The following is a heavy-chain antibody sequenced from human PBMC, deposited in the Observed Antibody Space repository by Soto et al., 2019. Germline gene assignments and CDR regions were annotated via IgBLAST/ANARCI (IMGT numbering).Heavy chain of an antibody. Sequence: GGSLRLSCAASGFTFSSYAMHWVRQAPGKGLEWVAVISYDGSNKYYADSVKGRFTISRDNSKNTLYLQMNSLRAEDTAVYYCARGGVLEWLLFPKTEDAFDIWGQGTMVTVSS. V-gene: IGHV3-30-3*01. CDR1: GFTFSSYA. CDR2: ISYDGSNK. D-gene: IGHD3-3*01. J-gene: IGHJ3*02. CDR3: ARGGVLEWLLFPKTEDAFDI.